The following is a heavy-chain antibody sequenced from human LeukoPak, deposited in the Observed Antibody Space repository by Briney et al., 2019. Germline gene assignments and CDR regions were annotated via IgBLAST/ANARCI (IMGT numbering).Heavy chain of an antibody. J-gene: IGHJ4*02. V-gene: IGHV1-2*02. CDR3: ARSSLGV. Sequence: ASVKVSCKASGYTFTGYYIHLVRQAPGQGLEWMGWINPNGGGTNYAQKFQGRVTMTRDTSISTAYMELGSLTSYDTAMYYCARSSLGVWGQGTLVTVSS. CDR1: GYTFTGYY. CDR2: INPNGGGT. D-gene: IGHD3-16*01.